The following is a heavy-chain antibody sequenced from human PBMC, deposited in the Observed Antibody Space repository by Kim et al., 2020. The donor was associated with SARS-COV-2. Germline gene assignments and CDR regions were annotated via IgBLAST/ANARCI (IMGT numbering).Heavy chain of an antibody. Sequence: GGSLRLSCVASGFDFNIFGMHWVRQAPGKGLEWMAFTWHDGTKKYSADSLKGRFAISRDNSKNVLYLQMNNLRVDDTAVYYCARDRTYYSFWKGYKPFYGPDVWGRGTTVTVSS. D-gene: IGHD3-3*01. CDR2: TWHDGTKK. CDR3: ARDRTYYSFWKGYKPFYGPDV. J-gene: IGHJ6*02. CDR1: GFDFNIFG. V-gene: IGHV3-33*01.